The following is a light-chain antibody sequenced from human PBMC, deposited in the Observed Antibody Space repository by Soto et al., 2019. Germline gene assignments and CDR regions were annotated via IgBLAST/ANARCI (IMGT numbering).Light chain of an antibody. V-gene: IGLV2-14*01. Sequence: QSALTQPASVAGSPRQSIAISCTGTSSDVGGYNYASWYQQHPGKAPKLMVYDVSNRPSGVSNRFSGSKSGNTASLTISGLQAEGEADYYCSSYTSSSTYVFGTGTKLTVL. CDR1: SSDVGGYNY. CDR2: DVS. CDR3: SSYTSSSTYV. J-gene: IGLJ1*01.